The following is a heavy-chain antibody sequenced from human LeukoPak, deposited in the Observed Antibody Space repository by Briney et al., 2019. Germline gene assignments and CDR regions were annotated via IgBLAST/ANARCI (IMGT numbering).Heavy chain of an antibody. CDR1: GGSISSTTSY. CDR2: IYYSGST. J-gene: IGHJ4*02. CDR3: ARHGSTDYFDY. V-gene: IGHV4-39*01. Sequence: PSETLSLTCAVSGGSISSTTSYWGWIRQPPGKGLEWIGRIYYSGSTFYNPSLKSRVTISADTSKNQLSLRLSSVTAADTAVYYCARHGSTDYFDYWGQGTLVTVSS. D-gene: IGHD2-2*03.